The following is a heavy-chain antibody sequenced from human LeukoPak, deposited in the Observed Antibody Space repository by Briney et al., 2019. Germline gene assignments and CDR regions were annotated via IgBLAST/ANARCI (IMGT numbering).Heavy chain of an antibody. CDR3: ARDESYGLDY. D-gene: IGHD5-18*01. CDR2: ISSIGSST. CDR1: GFTFSNYE. Sequence: GGSLRLSCAASGFTFSNYEMNWVRQAPGKGLEWVSYISSIGSSTYYAESVKGRFTISRDKAKNSLYLQMNSLRAEDTAVYYCARDESYGLDYWGQGTRVTVYS. V-gene: IGHV3-48*03. J-gene: IGHJ4*02.